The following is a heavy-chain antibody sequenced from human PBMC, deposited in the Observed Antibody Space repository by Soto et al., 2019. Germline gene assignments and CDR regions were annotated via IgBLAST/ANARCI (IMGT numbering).Heavy chain of an antibody. J-gene: IGHJ4*02. Sequence: EVQVLESGGGLARPGGSVTLSCATSGFTFSSYGMTWVRQAPGKGLEWVSAISASGDSTFYADSLGGRFTISRDNSKNTVYLQMKSLRAGDTATYYCANTSSASGRDCPGHWGQGTQVTVSS. V-gene: IGHV3-23*01. CDR2: ISASGDST. CDR3: ANTSSASGRDCPGH. D-gene: IGHD2-21*02. CDR1: GFTFSSYG.